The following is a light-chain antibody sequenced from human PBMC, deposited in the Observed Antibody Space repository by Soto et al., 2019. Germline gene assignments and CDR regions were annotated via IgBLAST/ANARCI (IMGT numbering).Light chain of an antibody. CDR1: SSNIGSNT. CDR3: ATWDDSPNAHTYV. Sequence: QSVLTQPPSASGTPGQRVTISCSGSSSNIGSNTVNWYQQLPGAAPKLLIYSNSQRPAGVPDRFSGSKSGTSASLAISGLQSEDEADYYCATWDDSPNAHTYVFGTGTKLTVL. J-gene: IGLJ1*01. V-gene: IGLV1-44*01. CDR2: SNS.